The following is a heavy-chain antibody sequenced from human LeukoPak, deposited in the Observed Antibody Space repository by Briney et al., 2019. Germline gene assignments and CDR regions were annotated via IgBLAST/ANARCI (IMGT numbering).Heavy chain of an antibody. Sequence: GESLKISCKGSGYSFTSNWIGWVRQMPGKGLEWMGIIYPGDSDTRYSPSFQGQVTISADKSISTAYLQWSSLKASDTAMYYCARHIYYYSGSSNNYYYYMDVWGKGTTVTISS. D-gene: IGHD3-10*01. CDR1: GYSFTSNW. J-gene: IGHJ6*03. V-gene: IGHV5-51*01. CDR2: IYPGDSDT. CDR3: ARHIYYYSGSSNNYYYYMDV.